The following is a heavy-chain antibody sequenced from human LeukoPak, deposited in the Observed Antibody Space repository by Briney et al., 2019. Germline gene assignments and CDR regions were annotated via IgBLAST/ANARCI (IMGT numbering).Heavy chain of an antibody. CDR1: DHSISVYY. CDR2: IYYSGST. J-gene: IGHJ4*02. D-gene: IGHD6-13*01. CDR3: ASGGSSWSN. Sequence: SETLSLTCTVSDHSISVYYRGWIRQPPGKGLEWIGYIYYSGSTNYNPSLKSRVTISVDTSKNQFSLKVGSETAADTDVYYCASGGSSWSNWGQGTLVTVSS. V-gene: IGHV4-59*01.